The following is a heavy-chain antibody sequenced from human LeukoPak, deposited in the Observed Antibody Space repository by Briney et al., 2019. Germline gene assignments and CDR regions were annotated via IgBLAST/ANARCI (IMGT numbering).Heavy chain of an antibody. J-gene: IGHJ6*02. CDR1: GFTFSSYS. CDR2: ISGSSSYI. Sequence: GGSLRLSCAASGFTFSSYSMNWARQAPGKGLEWVSSISGSSSYIYYADSVKGRFTISRDNAKNSLYLQMNSLRAEDTAVYYCATSLLRRPYYYGMDVWGQGTTVTVSS. CDR3: ATSLLRRPYYYGMDV. D-gene: IGHD3-22*01. V-gene: IGHV3-21*01.